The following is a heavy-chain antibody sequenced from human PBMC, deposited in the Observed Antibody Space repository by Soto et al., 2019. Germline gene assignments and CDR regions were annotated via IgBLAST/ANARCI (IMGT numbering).Heavy chain of an antibody. CDR3: SFLLRVDCGGIFDP. CDR2: IYYSGIT. Sequence: SESLSLTCTVSGGCISSYYWSWILQPPGKGQEWIGYIYYSGITNYNPSLKSRVAISVDTSKNQFSLKLTSLTAADTAVYFLSFLLRVDCGGIFDPLVQGPLGTVSS. J-gene: IGHJ5*02. D-gene: IGHD4-17*01. V-gene: IGHV4-59*01. CDR1: GGCISSYY.